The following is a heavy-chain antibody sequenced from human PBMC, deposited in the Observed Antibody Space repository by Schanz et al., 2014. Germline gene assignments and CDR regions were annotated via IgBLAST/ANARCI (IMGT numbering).Heavy chain of an antibody. CDR1: GFTFSSYA. CDR3: AKVRYSSVWHGDYFDE. Sequence: EVQLLESGGGLVQPGGSLRLSCAASGFTFSSYAMSWVRQAPGKGLEWVSAISGSGGSTYYADSVKGRFTISRDNSKNTLYLQMNSLRAEDTAVYYCAKVRYSSVWHGDYFDEWGQGTLLTVSS. CDR2: ISGSGGST. V-gene: IGHV3-23*01. J-gene: IGHJ4*02. D-gene: IGHD6-25*01.